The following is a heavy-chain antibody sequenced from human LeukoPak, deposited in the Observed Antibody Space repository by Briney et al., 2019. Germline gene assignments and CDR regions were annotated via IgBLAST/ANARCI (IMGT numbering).Heavy chain of an antibody. CDR3: ARFAYCGGHCWYYFDY. Sequence: SETLSLTCAVYGGSFSGYYWSWIRQPPGKGLEWIGEINHSGSTNYNPSLKSRITISVDTSKNQFSLKLSSETAADTAVYYCARFAYCGGHCWYYFDYWGQGSLVTVSS. V-gene: IGHV4-34*01. CDR1: GGSFSGYY. J-gene: IGHJ4*02. CDR2: INHSGST. D-gene: IGHD2-21*02.